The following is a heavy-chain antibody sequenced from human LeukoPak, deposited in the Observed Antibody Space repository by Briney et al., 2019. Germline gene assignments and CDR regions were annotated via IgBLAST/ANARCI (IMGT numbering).Heavy chain of an antibody. CDR2: ISGSGGST. CDR3: AKGLEPLFSIVLDYYYMDV. CDR1: GFIFSNYA. V-gene: IGHV3-23*01. J-gene: IGHJ6*03. D-gene: IGHD3-22*01. Sequence: GGSLRLSCAASGFIFSNYAISWVRQAPGRGLEWVSAISGSGGSTDYADSVKGRFTVSRDNSKNTLYLQVNSLRAEDTAVYYCAKGLEPLFSIVLDYYYMDVWGKGTTVTISS.